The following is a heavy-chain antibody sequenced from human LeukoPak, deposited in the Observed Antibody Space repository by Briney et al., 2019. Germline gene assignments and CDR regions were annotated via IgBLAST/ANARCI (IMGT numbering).Heavy chain of an antibody. CDR2: ISSSSSYI. D-gene: IGHD3-22*01. CDR1: GFTFSSYS. V-gene: IGHV3-21*01. Sequence: GGSLRLSCAASGFTFSSYSMNWVRQAPGKGLEWVSSISSSSSYIYYAASVKGRFTISRDNAKNSLYLQMNSLRAEDTAVYYCATRGTYYYDIPDYWGQGTLVTVSS. J-gene: IGHJ4*02. CDR3: ATRGTYYYDIPDY.